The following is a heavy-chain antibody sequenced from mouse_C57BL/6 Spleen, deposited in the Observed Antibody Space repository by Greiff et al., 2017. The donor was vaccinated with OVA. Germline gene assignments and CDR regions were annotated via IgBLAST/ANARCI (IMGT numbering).Heavy chain of an antibody. CDR3: TREGYGNYGDYFDY. J-gene: IGHJ2*01. V-gene: IGHV5-9-1*02. CDR1: GFTFSSYA. CDR2: ISSGGDYI. Sequence: EVQGVESGAGLVKPGGSLKLSCAASGFTFSSYAMSWVRQTPEKRLEWVAYISSGGDYIYYADTVKGRFTISRDNARNTLYLQMSSLKSEDTAMYYCTREGYGNYGDYFDYWGQGTTLTVSS. D-gene: IGHD2-1*01.